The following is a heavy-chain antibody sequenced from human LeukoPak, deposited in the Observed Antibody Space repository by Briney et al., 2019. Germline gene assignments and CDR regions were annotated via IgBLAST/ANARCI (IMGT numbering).Heavy chain of an antibody. D-gene: IGHD6-13*01. Sequence: ASVKVSCKASGYTLTRYYMHWVRQAPGQGLEWMGIINPSGGSTSYAQKFQGRVTMTTDTSTSTVYMELTSLRSEDTAVYYCASSLRTGYSSQGAFDIWGQGTMVSVSS. J-gene: IGHJ3*02. CDR2: INPSGGST. CDR3: ASSLRTGYSSQGAFDI. CDR1: GYTLTRYY. V-gene: IGHV1-46*01.